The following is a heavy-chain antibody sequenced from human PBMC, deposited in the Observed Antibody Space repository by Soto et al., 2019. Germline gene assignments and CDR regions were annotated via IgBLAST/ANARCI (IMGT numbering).Heavy chain of an antibody. D-gene: IGHD1-26*01. CDR3: AREESGNYYVN. J-gene: IGHJ4*02. CDR1: GFTLSSGVYY. CDR2: IYYSGKT. Sequence: TLSLTCPFSGFTLSSGVYYLRWLRQHPGKGLEWIGYIYYSGKTYYNPSVKSRVTISVDTSKNHFSLKLSSVIAADTAIYYCAREESGNYYVNWGQGNLVTVS. V-gene: IGHV4-31*03.